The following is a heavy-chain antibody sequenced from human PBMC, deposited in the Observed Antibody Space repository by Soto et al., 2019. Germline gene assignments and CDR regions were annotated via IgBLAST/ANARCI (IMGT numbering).Heavy chain of an antibody. J-gene: IGHJ3*02. CDR1: GGSFSSGDYS. CDR3: ARASGTTMIVGSDAFDI. D-gene: IGHD3-22*01. Sequence: SETLSLTCTVSGGSFSSGDYSWSWIRQPQGKGLEWIGYIYYSGSTYYNPSLKSRVTIPVDTSKNQFSLKLSSVTAADTAVYYCARASGTTMIVGSDAFDIWGQGTMVTVSS. CDR2: IYYSGST. V-gene: IGHV4-30-4*01.